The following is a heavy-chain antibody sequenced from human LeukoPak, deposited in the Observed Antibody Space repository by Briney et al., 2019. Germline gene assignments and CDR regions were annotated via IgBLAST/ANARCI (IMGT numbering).Heavy chain of an antibody. CDR3: ARGFEVAVAGSWIDP. CDR1: VGSFSGYQ. Sequence: SETLSLTCAVSVGSFSGYQWTWIRQPPGKGLEWIGDINQSGRTNYNPSLESRLTISVNTSRNHFSLTLTSVTAADTAVYYCARGFEVAVAGSWIDPWGQGTLVSVSS. J-gene: IGHJ5*02. CDR2: INQSGRT. D-gene: IGHD6-19*01. V-gene: IGHV4-34*01.